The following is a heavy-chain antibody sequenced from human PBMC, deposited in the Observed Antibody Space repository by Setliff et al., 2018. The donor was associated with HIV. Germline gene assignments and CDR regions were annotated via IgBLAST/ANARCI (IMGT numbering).Heavy chain of an antibody. CDR2: IYFAGPT. D-gene: IGHD3-16*01. J-gene: IGHJ4*02. V-gene: IGHV4-59*01. CDR3: ARGNNDYVYLDY. Sequence: SETLSLTCTVSNGSIGTYYWTWIRQPPGKGLEYIGYIYFAGPTKFNPSLKSRVTMSVDTSKKQFSLKLSSVTAADTAVYYCARGNNDYVYLDYWGQGALVTV. CDR1: NGSIGTYY.